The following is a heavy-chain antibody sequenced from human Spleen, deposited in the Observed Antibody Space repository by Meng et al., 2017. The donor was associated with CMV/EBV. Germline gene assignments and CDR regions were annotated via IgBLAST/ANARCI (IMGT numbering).Heavy chain of an antibody. CDR1: SHAC. D-gene: IGHD2-15*01. J-gene: IGHJ4*02. Sequence: SHACMSWVRQAPGRGLEWVGLIKTKSDGGTTDYAAPVKGRFTISRDESKNTLYLQMNSLKTEDTAVYYCTTPPDVVLPGLIRALGYWGQGTQVTVSS. CDR3: TTPPDVVLPGLIRALGY. V-gene: IGHV3-15*01. CDR2: IKTKSDGGTT.